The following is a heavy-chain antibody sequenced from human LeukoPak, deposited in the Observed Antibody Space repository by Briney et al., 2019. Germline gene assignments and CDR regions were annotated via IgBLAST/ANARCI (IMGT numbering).Heavy chain of an antibody. V-gene: IGHV3-23*01. CDR2: ISGSGGST. CDR1: GFTFSSYA. CDR3: AKGGFFYGDYDFDY. J-gene: IGHJ4*02. D-gene: IGHD4-17*01. Sequence: GGSLRLSCAASGFTFSSYAMSWVRQAPGKGLEWVSAISGSGGSTYYADSVKGRFTISRDNSKNTLYLQMNSLRAEDTVVYYCAKGGFFYGDYDFDYWGQGTLVTVSS.